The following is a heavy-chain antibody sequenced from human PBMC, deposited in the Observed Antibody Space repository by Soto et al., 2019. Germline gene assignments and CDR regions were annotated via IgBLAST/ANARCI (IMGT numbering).Heavy chain of an antibody. CDR2: ISYDGSNK. V-gene: IGHV3-30*18. D-gene: IGHD3-3*01. CDR1: GFTFSSYG. J-gene: IGHJ6*02. CDR3: AKGHDFWSGSGGMDV. Sequence: AGGSLRLSCAASGFTFSSYGMHWVRQAPGKGLEWVAVISYDGSNKYYADSVKGRFTISRDNSKNTLYLQMNSLRAEDTAVYYCAKGHDFWSGSGGMDVWGQGTTVTVSS.